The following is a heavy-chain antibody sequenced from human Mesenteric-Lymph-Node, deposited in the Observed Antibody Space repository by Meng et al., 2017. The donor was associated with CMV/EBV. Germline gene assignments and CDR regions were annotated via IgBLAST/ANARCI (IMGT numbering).Heavy chain of an antibody. Sequence: GSFSGYYWSWIRQPPGKGLEWIGEINHSGSTNYNPSLKSRVTISVDTSKNQFSLKLSSVTAADTAVYYCARDNSYYGSGSLYNWFDPWGQGTLVTVSS. D-gene: IGHD3-10*01. J-gene: IGHJ5*02. V-gene: IGHV4-34*01. CDR1: GSFSGYY. CDR3: ARDNSYYGSGSLYNWFDP. CDR2: INHSGST.